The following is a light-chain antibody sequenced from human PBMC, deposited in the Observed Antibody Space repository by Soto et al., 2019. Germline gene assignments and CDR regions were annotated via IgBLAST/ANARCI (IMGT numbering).Light chain of an antibody. CDR2: FRS. Sequence: DIVMTQSPLSLPVTPGEPASISCRTRQSLLHSNGYTYLDWDLQKPMQSPQLLIYFRSNRTSGVPDRCSGGGSRADVTLKISTVEAEDVGFYYYMQALQTPPTFGGGNKVEIK. V-gene: IGKV2-28*01. J-gene: IGKJ4*02. CDR1: QSLLHSNGYTY. CDR3: MQALQTPPT.